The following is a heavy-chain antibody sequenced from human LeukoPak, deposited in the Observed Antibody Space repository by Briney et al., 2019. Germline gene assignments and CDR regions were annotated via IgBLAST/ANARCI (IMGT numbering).Heavy chain of an antibody. J-gene: IGHJ5*01. D-gene: IGHD3-22*01. Sequence: SGGSLTLSCQASGFTFYMYAMSWVRQAPGKGLEWVASMCGTAGCTFYPDSVEGRFTISRDNSKNVLYLRMNSLTAEDTAIYYCAKDRPNFHENSGHYYRRDGDSWGQGTLVTVSS. V-gene: IGHV3-23*01. CDR1: GFTFYMYA. CDR2: MCGTAGCT. CDR3: AKDRPNFHENSGHYYRRDGDS.